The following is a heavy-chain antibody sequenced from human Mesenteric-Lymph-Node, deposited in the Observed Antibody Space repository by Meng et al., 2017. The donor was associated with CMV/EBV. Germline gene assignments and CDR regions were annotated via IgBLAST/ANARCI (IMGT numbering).Heavy chain of an antibody. D-gene: IGHD3-9*01. CDR2: INHSGST. V-gene: IGHV4-34*01. J-gene: IGHJ4*02. Sequence: VQLRQWGAGLLKPSETLSVTCAVYGGSLSGYYWNWIRQSPEKGLEWIGEINHSGSTTYNPSFTSRIIISVDTSTNQISLNMSSVTAADTAVYYCARGSSYDILTGYFDYWGQGALVTVSS. CDR3: ARGSSYDILTGYFDY. CDR1: GGSLSGYY.